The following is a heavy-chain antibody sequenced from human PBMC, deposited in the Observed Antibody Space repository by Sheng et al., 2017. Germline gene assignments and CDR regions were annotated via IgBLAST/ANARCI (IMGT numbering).Heavy chain of an antibody. Sequence: EVQLLESGGGLAQPGGSLRLSCTGSGFTFSGYAMNWVRQAPGKGLEWVSGISGNGDSTYYAESVKGRLTISRDNPKKTVSLEMNSLRAEDTAIYFCAKAQYYIAIDQRMGFDYWGQGILVTVSS. V-gene: IGHV3-23*01. CDR2: ISGNGDST. D-gene: IGHD2-21*01. CDR3: AKAQYYIAIDQRMGFDY. J-gene: IGHJ4*02. CDR1: GFTFSGYA.